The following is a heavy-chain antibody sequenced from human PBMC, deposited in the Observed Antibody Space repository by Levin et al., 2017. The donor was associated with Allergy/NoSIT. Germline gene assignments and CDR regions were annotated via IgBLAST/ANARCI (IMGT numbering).Heavy chain of an antibody. J-gene: IGHJ4*02. CDR2: INHSGST. D-gene: IGHD6-19*01. V-gene: IGHV4-34*01. CDR1: GGSFSGYY. CDR3: ARGVAVAGIFLHQLGLDY. Sequence: SQTLSLTCAVYGGSFSGYYWSWIRQPPGKGLEWIGEINHSGSTNYNPSLKSRVTISVDTSKNQFSLKLSSVTAADTAVYYCARGVAVAGIFLHQLGLDYWGQGTLVTVSS.